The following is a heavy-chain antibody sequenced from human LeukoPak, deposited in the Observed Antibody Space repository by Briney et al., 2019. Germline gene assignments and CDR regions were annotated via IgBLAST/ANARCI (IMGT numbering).Heavy chain of an antibody. CDR2: ISYNSNYI. Sequence: GGSLRLSCAGSGFTFSSHGMNWVRQAPGKGLEWVSFISYNSNYIFYADSVKGRFTISRDNAKNSLYLQMNSLRAEDTAVYYCARAYYYETSGPFGYWGQGTLVTVSS. D-gene: IGHD3-22*01. V-gene: IGHV3-21*01. J-gene: IGHJ4*02. CDR1: GFTFSSHG. CDR3: ARAYYYETSGPFGY.